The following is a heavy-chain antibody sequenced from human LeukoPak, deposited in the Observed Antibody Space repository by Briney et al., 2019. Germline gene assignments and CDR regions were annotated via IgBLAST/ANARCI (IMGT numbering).Heavy chain of an antibody. D-gene: IGHD3-22*01. V-gene: IGHV3-33*01. Sequence: PGGSLRLSCAASGFTFSSYGMHWVRQAPGKGLEWVAVIWSDGSNEYYADSVKGRFTISRNNAKNFLYLQMNSLRAEDTALYYCARRAMIVVATPAVDYWGQGTLVTVSS. CDR2: IWSDGSNE. J-gene: IGHJ4*02. CDR1: GFTFSSYG. CDR3: ARRAMIVVATPAVDY.